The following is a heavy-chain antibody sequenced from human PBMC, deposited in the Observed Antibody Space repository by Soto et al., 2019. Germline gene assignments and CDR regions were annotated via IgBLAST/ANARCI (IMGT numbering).Heavy chain of an antibody. Sequence: GGSLRLSCAASGFTFSSYAMSWVRQAPGKGLEWVSAISGSGGSTYYADSVKGRFTISRDNSKNTLYLQMNSLRAEDMAVYYCAKDHDGSLDCYGYRHHRTAYFDYWGQGTLVTVSS. J-gene: IGHJ4*02. CDR2: ISGSGGST. D-gene: IGHD5-18*01. V-gene: IGHV3-23*01. CDR1: GFTFSSYA. CDR3: AKDHDGSLDCYGYRHHRTAYFDY.